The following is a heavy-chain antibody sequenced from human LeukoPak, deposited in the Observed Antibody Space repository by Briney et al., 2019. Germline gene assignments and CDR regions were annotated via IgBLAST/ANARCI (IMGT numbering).Heavy chain of an antibody. CDR1: GGSISNKY. J-gene: IGHJ5*02. CDR3: ARLVRIGIAAAGTRKFDP. D-gene: IGHD6-13*01. Sequence: SETLSLTCTVSGGSISNKYWSWIRQPPGKGLEWIGYIYYSGSTNYNPSLKSRVTILVDTSKNQFSLKLSSVTAADTAVYYCARLVRIGIAAAGTRKFDPWGQGTLVTVSS. V-gene: IGHV4-59*12. CDR2: IYYSGST.